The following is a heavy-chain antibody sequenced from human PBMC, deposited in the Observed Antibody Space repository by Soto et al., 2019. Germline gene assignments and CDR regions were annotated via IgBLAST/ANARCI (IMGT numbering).Heavy chain of an antibody. D-gene: IGHD5-18*01. V-gene: IGHV1-18*01. CDR3: ARNIQLSPFDI. CDR2: ISADNGNT. CDR1: GYTFTSYG. J-gene: IGHJ3*02. Sequence: GASVKVSCKASGYTFTSYGISWVRQAPGQGPEWMGWISADNGNTNYEQKFQGRVTMTTDTSTSTAYMELRSLRSDDTAVYYCARNIQLSPFDIWGQGTMVTVSS.